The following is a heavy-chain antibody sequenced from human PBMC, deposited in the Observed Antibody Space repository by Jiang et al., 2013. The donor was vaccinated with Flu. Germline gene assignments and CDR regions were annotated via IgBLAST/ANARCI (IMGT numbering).Heavy chain of an antibody. J-gene: IGHJ4*02. V-gene: IGHV3-23*01. D-gene: IGHD2-15*01. Sequence: PGGSLRLSCAASGFTFSTYAMTWVRQAPGKGLEWVSSISGSGGSTYYADSVKGRFTISRDNSKNTLYLQMNSLRAEDTALYYCATKRGYCSGGSCFGLFDYWGQGTLVTVSS. CDR3: ATKRGYCSGGSCFGLFDY. CDR1: GFTFSTYA. CDR2: ISGSGGST.